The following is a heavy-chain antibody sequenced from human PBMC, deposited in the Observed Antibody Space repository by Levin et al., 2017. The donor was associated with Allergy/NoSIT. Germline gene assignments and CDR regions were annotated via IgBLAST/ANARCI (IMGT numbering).Heavy chain of an antibody. CDR3: ARTEGSGGDAFDI. J-gene: IGHJ3*02. Sequence: GGSLRLSCAASGFTFSSYSMNWVRQAPGKGLEWVSYISSSSSTIYYADSVKGRFTISRDNAKNSLYLQMNSLRAEDTAVYYCARTEGSGGDAFDIWGQGTMVTVSS. V-gene: IGHV3-48*01. D-gene: IGHD3-10*01. CDR2: ISSSSSTI. CDR1: GFTFSSYS.